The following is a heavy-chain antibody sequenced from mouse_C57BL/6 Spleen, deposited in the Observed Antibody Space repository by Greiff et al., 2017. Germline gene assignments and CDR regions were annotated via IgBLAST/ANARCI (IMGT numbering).Heavy chain of an antibody. D-gene: IGHD2-1*01. CDR3: ARSHYGNLFAY. CDR1: GFSLSTSGMG. J-gene: IGHJ3*01. V-gene: IGHV8-12*01. CDR2: IYWDDDK. Sequence: QVTLKESGPGILQSSQTLSLTCSFSGFSLSTSGMGVSWIRQPSGKGLEWLAHIYWDDDKRYNPSLKSRLTISKDTSRNQVFLKITSVDTADTATYYCARSHYGNLFAYWGQGTLVTVSA.